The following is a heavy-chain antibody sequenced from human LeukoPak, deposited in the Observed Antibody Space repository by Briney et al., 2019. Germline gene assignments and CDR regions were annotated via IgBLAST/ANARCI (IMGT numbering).Heavy chain of an antibody. CDR2: ISSSSSYI. V-gene: IGHV3-21*01. CDR3: ARDHKFYSSGYYGY. J-gene: IGHJ4*02. D-gene: IGHD3-22*01. CDR1: GFTFSDHY. Sequence: KPGGSLRLSCAASGFTFSDHYIDWVRQAPGKGLEWVSSISSSSSYIYYADSVKGRFTISRDNAKNSLYLQMNSLRAEDTAVYYCARDHKFYSSGYYGYWGQGTLVTVSS.